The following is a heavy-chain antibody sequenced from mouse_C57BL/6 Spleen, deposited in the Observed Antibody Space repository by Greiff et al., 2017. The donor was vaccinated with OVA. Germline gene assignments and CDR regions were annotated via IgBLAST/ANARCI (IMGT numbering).Heavy chain of an antibody. V-gene: IGHV1-26*01. J-gene: IGHJ4*01. CDR3: AETAQVGAMDY. CDR1: GYTFTDYY. D-gene: IGHD3-2*02. CDR2: ITTNTGGT. Sequence: EVQLQQSGPELVKPGASVKISCKASGYTFTDYYMNWVKQSHGKSLEWIGDITTNTGGTSYNQKFKGKATLTVDKSSSTAYMELRSLTSEDSAVYYCAETAQVGAMDYWGQGTSVTVSS.